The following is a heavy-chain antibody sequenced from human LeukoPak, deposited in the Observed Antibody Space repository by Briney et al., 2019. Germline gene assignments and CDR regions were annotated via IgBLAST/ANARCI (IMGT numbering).Heavy chain of an antibody. J-gene: IGHJ3*02. D-gene: IGHD1-20*01. Sequence: GGSLRLSCAASGFTFSSYSMNWVRQAPGKGLEWVSYISSSSSTIYYADSVKGRFTISRDNAKNSLYLQMNSLRAEDTAVYYCARDDYNWNVDAFEIWGQGAMVTVSS. V-gene: IGHV3-48*01. CDR3: ARDDYNWNVDAFEI. CDR1: GFTFSSYS. CDR2: ISSSSSTI.